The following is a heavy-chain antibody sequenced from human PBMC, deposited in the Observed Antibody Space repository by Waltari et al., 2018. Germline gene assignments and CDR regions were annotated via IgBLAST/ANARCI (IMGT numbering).Heavy chain of an antibody. CDR2: ISDSSTYI. D-gene: IGHD6-6*01. CDR1: GCTLCNYY. V-gene: IGHV3-21*01. CDR3: ARPKSSSSAYMDV. Sequence: EVQLVESGGGLVKSGGSLRLSCSASGCTLCNYYMNWVRQAPGKGLEWISSISDSSTYIYYADSLKGRFTISRDNAKNSLYLQMNSLRDEDTAVYYCARPKSSSSAYMDVWGKGTTVTVSS. J-gene: IGHJ6*03.